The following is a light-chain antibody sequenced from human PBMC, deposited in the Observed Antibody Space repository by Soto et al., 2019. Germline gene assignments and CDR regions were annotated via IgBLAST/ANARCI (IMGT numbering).Light chain of an antibody. J-gene: IGKJ4*01. CDR2: DAS. Sequence: VLTQSPVTLSLSPGERATLSCRASQSVTDFLAWYQQKHGQAPRLLIYDASNRATGIPARFSGSGSGTDFTLTISGLEPEDFAVYYCQQRSKWPLTFGGGTKVDSK. CDR3: QQRSKWPLT. CDR1: QSVTDF. V-gene: IGKV3-11*01.